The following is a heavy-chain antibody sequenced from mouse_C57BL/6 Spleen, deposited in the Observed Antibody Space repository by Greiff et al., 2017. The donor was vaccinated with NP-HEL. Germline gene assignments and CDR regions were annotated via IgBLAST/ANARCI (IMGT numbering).Heavy chain of an antibody. CDR3: ARFGGYYGAMDY. J-gene: IGHJ4*01. D-gene: IGHD1-1*01. CDR2: INPSTGGT. V-gene: IGHV1-42*01. CDR1: GYSFTGYY. Sequence: EVQLQQSGPELVKPRASVKISCKASGYSFTGYYMNWVKQSPEKSLEWIGEINPSTGGTTYNQKFKAKATLTVDKSSSTAYMQLKSLTSEDSAVYYGARFGGYYGAMDYWGQGTSVTVSS.